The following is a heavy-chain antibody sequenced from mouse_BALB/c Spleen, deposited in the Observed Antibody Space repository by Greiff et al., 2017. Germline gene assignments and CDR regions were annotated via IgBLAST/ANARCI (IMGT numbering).Heavy chain of an antibody. V-gene: IGHV14-3*02. D-gene: IGHD2-1*01. CDR1: GFNIKDTY. Sequence: VQLQQSGAELVKPGASVKLSCTASGFNIKDTYMHWVKQRPVQGLEWIGRIDPANGNTKYDPKFQGKATITADTSSNTAYLQLSSLTSEDTAVYYCASPYGNSFAMDYWGQGTSVTVSS. CDR2: IDPANGNT. CDR3: ASPYGNSFAMDY. J-gene: IGHJ4*01.